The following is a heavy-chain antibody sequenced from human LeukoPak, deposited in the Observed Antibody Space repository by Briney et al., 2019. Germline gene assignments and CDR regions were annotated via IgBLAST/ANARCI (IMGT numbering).Heavy chain of an antibody. Sequence: ASVKVSCKASGYTFTSYDINWVRQATGQGLEWMGWMNPNSGNTGYAQKFQGRVTMTRNTSISTAYMELSSLRSEDTAVYYCARGLTSVSRYFDWLFSGDYYYGMDVWGQGTTVTVSS. CDR2: MNPNSGNT. V-gene: IGHV1-8*01. CDR3: ARGLTSVSRYFDWLFSGDYYYGMDV. CDR1: GYTFTSYD. J-gene: IGHJ6*02. D-gene: IGHD3-9*01.